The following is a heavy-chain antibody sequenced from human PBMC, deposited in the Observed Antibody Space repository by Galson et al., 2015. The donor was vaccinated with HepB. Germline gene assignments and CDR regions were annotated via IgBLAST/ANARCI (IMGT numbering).Heavy chain of an antibody. CDR1: GDCVSSNSAA. Sequence: CAISGDCVSSNSAAWNWIRQSPSRGLEWPGRTYYRSKWYNDYAVSVKSRITINPDTSKNQFSLQLNSVTPEDTAVYYCARGGLGYSSSWYAYYFDYWGQGTLVTVSS. CDR2: TYYRSKWYN. D-gene: IGHD6-13*01. V-gene: IGHV6-1*01. CDR3: ARGGLGYSSSWYAYYFDY. J-gene: IGHJ4*02.